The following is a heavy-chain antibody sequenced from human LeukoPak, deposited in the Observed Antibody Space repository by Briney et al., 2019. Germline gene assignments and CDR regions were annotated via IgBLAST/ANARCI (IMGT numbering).Heavy chain of an antibody. CDR3: ARDRGSGYYYA. CDR1: GFTVSSNY. CDR2: IYSGGST. D-gene: IGHD3-22*01. V-gene: IGHV3-53*01. Sequence: GGSLTLSCAASGFTVSSNYMTWVRQAPGKGLEWVSVIYSGGSTYYADSVKGRFTISRDNSKNTVYLQMNSLRAEDTAMYYCARDRGSGYYYAWGQGTPVTVSS. J-gene: IGHJ5*02.